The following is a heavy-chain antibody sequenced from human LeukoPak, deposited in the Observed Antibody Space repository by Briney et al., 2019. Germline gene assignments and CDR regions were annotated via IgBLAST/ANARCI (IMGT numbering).Heavy chain of an antibody. Sequence: GASVKVSCKASGCTFTGYYMHWVRQAPGQGLEWMGRINPNSGGTNYAQKFQGRVTMTRDTSISTAYMELSRLRSDDTAVYYCAIIAVAGSLDYWGQGTLVTVSS. CDR3: AIIAVAGSLDY. CDR2: INPNSGGT. J-gene: IGHJ4*02. CDR1: GCTFTGYY. V-gene: IGHV1-2*06. D-gene: IGHD6-19*01.